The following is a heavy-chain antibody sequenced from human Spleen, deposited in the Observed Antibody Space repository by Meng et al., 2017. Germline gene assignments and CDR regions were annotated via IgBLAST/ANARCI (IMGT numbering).Heavy chain of an antibody. Sequence: SETLSLTCTVSGGSISSGGYHWSWIRQHPGKGLEWIGYIYYSGSTYYNPSLKSRVTISVDTSKNQFSLKLSSVTAADTAVYYCARGPFYYYCSSGRCQDPFDYWGQGTLVTVSS. V-gene: IGHV4-31*03. CDR2: IYYSGST. CDR3: ARGPFYYYCSSGRCQDPFDY. J-gene: IGHJ4*02. D-gene: IGHD2-15*01. CDR1: GGSISSGGYH.